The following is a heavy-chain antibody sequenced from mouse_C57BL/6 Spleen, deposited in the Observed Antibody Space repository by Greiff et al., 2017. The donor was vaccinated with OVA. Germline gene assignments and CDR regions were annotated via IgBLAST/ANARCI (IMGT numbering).Heavy chain of an antibody. Sequence: VKLVESGPGLVAPSQSLSITCTVSGLSLTSYAISWVRQPPGKGLEWLGVIWTGGGTNYNSALKSRLSISKDNSKSQVFLKMNSLQTDDTARYYCARNYYGSSYWYFDVWGTGTTVTVSS. CDR3: ARNYYGSSYWYFDV. CDR1: GLSLTSYA. CDR2: IWTGGGT. V-gene: IGHV2-9-1*01. D-gene: IGHD1-1*01. J-gene: IGHJ1*03.